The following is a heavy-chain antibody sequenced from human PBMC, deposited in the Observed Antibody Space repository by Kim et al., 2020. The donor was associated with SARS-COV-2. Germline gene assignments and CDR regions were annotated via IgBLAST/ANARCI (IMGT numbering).Heavy chain of an antibody. J-gene: IGHJ6*02. CDR2: IYSGGST. V-gene: IGHV3-53*01. CDR3: AREKREYYYYGMDV. CDR1: GFTVSSNY. Sequence: GGSLRLSCAASGFTVSSNYMSWVRQAPGKGLEWVSVIYSGGSTYYADSVKGRFTISRDNSKNTLYLQMNSLRAEDTAVYYCAREKREYYYYGMDVWGQGTTVTVSS.